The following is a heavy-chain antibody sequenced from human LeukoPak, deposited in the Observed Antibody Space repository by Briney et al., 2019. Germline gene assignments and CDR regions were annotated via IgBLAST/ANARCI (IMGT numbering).Heavy chain of an antibody. J-gene: IGHJ4*02. V-gene: IGHV4-59*08. D-gene: IGHD3-22*01. CDR3: ARNADYYDSSGYQIYFDY. CDR1: GGSISSYY. CDR2: IYYSGST. Sequence: PSETLSLTCTVSGGSISSYYWSWIRQPPGKGLEWIGYIYYSGSTNYNPSLKSRVTISVDTSKDQFSLKLSSVTAADTAVYYCARNADYYDSSGYQIYFDYWGQGTLVTVSS.